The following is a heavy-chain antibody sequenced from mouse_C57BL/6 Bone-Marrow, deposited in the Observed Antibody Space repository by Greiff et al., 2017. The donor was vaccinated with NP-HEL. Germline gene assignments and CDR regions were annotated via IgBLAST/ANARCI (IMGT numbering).Heavy chain of an antibody. D-gene: IGHD2-12*01. CDR3: ARRYRGLYYYAMDY. V-gene: IGHV5-17*01. Sequence: EVQRVESGGGLVKPGGSLKLSCAASGFTFSDYGMHWVRQAPEQGLEWVAYLSSGSSTIYYADTVKGRFTRSRDNAKNTLFLQMTSLRSEDTAMYYCARRYRGLYYYAMDYWGQGTSVTVSS. CDR1: GFTFSDYG. CDR2: LSSGSSTI. J-gene: IGHJ4*01.